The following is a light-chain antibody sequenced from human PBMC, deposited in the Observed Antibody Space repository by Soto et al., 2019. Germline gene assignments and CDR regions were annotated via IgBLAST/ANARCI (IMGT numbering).Light chain of an antibody. Sequence: EIVMTQSPATLSVSPGERATLSCRASQSVSSNLAWYQQKPGQAPRLLIYGASTRGTGIPARFSGSGSGTDFTLTISSLQSEDFGVYYCQQYNNWPPGTFGQGTKVEIK. CDR2: GAS. CDR1: QSVSSN. V-gene: IGKV3-15*01. CDR3: QQYNNWPPGT. J-gene: IGKJ1*01.